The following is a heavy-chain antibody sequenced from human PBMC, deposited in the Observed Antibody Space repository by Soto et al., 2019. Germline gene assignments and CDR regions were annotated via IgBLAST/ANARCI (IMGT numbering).Heavy chain of an antibody. Sequence: SETLSLTCTVSGDSISSAGYYWSWIGQTPGKGLEWIGHIFYSGTTYYNPSLKSRLTISVDTSKNHFSLRLTSVTAADTAVYYCARDLWVEPELYYYGMDVWGQGTTVTVSS. CDR3: ARDLWVEPELYYYGMDV. D-gene: IGHD1-1*01. V-gene: IGHV4-30-4*01. J-gene: IGHJ6*02. CDR2: IFYSGTT. CDR1: GDSISSAGYY.